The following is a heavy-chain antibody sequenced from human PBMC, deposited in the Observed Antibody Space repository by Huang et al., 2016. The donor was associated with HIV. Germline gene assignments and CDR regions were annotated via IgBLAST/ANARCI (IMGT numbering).Heavy chain of an antibody. D-gene: IGHD1-1*01. J-gene: IGHJ5*01. CDR3: ARDHWYPLQNWFDL. CDR1: GYIFTKYG. Sequence: QVELVQSGAEVKRPGASVRVSCKAAGYIFTKYGLNWVHQAPGQGLEWMGWISANKVNHIDAEKFKGIVTLTRDTSATTAYMELRDVTSADTAVYYCARDHWYPLQNWFDLWGQGTLVTVSS. CDR2: ISANKVNH. V-gene: IGHV1-18*01.